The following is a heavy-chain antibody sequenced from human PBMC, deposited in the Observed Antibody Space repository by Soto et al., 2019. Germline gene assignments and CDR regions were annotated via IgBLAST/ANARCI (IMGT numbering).Heavy chain of an antibody. Sequence: GASVKVSCKASGGTFSSYSISWVRQAPGQGLEWMGGIIPIFGTANYAQKLQGRVTITADESTRIVYMELSSLGSEDTAVYYCARETGGDCSGGSCLFDCWGQGTLVTVSS. D-gene: IGHD2-15*01. CDR1: GGTFSSYS. CDR3: ARETGGDCSGGSCLFDC. CDR2: IIPIFGTA. V-gene: IGHV1-69*13. J-gene: IGHJ4*02.